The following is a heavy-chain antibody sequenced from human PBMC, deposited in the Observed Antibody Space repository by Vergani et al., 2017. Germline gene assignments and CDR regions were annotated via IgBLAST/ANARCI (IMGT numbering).Heavy chain of an antibody. V-gene: IGHV4-59*12. Sequence: QVQLQESGPGLVKPSETLSLTCTVSGGSISSYYWSWIRQPPGKGLEWIGYIYYSGSTNYNPSLKSRVTISVDTSKNQFSLKLSSVTAADTAVYYCAREGPHYVWGSYREKHHAFDIWGQGTMVTVSS. D-gene: IGHD3-16*02. CDR1: GGSISSYY. J-gene: IGHJ3*02. CDR2: IYYSGST. CDR3: AREGPHYVWGSYREKHHAFDI.